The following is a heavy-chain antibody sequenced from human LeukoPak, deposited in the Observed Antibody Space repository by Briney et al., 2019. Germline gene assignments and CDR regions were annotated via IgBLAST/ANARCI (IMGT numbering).Heavy chain of an antibody. CDR2: ISSSGSTI. J-gene: IGHJ4*02. V-gene: IGHV3-48*03. D-gene: IGHD1-14*01. Sequence: GGSLRPSCAASGFTFSSYEMNWVRQAPGKGLEWVSYISSSGSTIYYADSVKGRFTISRDNAKNSLYLQMNSLRAEDTAVYYCARVGTRVTSGLDYWGQGTLVTVSS. CDR1: GFTFSSYE. CDR3: ARVGTRVTSGLDY.